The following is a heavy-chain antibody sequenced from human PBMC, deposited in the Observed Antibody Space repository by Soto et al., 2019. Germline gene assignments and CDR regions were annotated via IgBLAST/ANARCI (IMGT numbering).Heavy chain of an antibody. Sequence: PSETLTHTCVHSDHSISQHIWWSWVRQPPGKGLEWIGEVHHGNGALYSPSLRSRVTVSADILANKVSLEVRSNGAAATAVYYVASAAYWNFVSWGPGTPLTVSS. V-gene: IGHV4-4*02. J-gene: IGHJ5*01. CDR1: DHSISQHIW. D-gene: IGHD1-7*01. CDR3: ASAAYWNFVS. CDR2: VHHGNGA.